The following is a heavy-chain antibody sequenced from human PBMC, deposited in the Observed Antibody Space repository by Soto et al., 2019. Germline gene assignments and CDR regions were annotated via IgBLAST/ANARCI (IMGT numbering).Heavy chain of an antibody. Sequence: SETLSLTCTVSGDSISSYSWSWIRQPPGKGLEWIGYISYSGSTNYNPSLRSRVTISVDTSKNQFSLKLSSVTAADTAVYYCAIVTYYYESSGPNWFDPWGQGTLVTVSS. CDR1: GDSISSYS. J-gene: IGHJ5*02. CDR2: ISYSGST. CDR3: AIVTYYYESSGPNWFDP. V-gene: IGHV4-59*01. D-gene: IGHD3-22*01.